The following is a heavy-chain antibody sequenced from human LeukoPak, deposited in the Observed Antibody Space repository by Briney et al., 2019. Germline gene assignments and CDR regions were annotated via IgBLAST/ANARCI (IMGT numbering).Heavy chain of an antibody. CDR2: ISGSGGST. CDR1: GFTFSSYG. CDR3: AKEGRDYRVYYYYMDV. V-gene: IGHV3-23*01. J-gene: IGHJ6*03. D-gene: IGHD4-11*01. Sequence: PGGSLRLSCAASGFTFSSYGMSWVRQAPGKGLEWVSAISGSGGSTYYADSVKGRFTISRDNSKNTLYLQMNSLRAEDTAVYYCAKEGRDYRVYYYYMDVWGKGTTVTVSS.